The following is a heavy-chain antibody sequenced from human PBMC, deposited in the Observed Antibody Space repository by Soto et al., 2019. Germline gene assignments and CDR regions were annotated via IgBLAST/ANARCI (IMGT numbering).Heavy chain of an antibody. CDR3: ARDPSSSSWYGYFDY. V-gene: IGHV1-18*01. J-gene: IGHJ4*02. D-gene: IGHD6-13*01. CDR1: GYTFTSYG. Sequence: ASVKVSCKASGYTFTSYGISWVRQAPGQGLEWMGWISAYNGNTNYAQKLQGRVTMTTDTSTSTAYMELRSLRSDDTAVYYCARDPSSSSWYGYFDYWGQGTLVTVSS. CDR2: ISAYNGNT.